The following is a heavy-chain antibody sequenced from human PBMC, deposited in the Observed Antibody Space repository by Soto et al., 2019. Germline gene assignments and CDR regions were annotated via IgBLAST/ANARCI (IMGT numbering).Heavy chain of an antibody. J-gene: IGHJ4*02. CDR1: GGSITSSSSF. CDR3: VRRAGALAGTSRFDY. Sequence: SSETLSLSCTVSGGSITSSSSFWAFIRQPPGKGLEWIGTIYYSGSTYYNPSLRSRVTMSVDTSKNHFSLKMNSVTAADTAVYYCVRRAGALAGTSRFDYWGQGTLVTVS. V-gene: IGHV4-39*02. D-gene: IGHD6-19*01. CDR2: IYYSGST.